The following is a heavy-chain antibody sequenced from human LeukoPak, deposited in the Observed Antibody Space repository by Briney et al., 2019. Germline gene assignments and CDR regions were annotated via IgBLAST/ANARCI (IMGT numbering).Heavy chain of an antibody. J-gene: IGHJ5*02. CDR3: ARGGIYCSGGSCYSESWFDP. CDR2: IIPIFGTA. D-gene: IGHD2-15*01. CDR1: GGTFSSYA. V-gene: IGHV1-69*05. Sequence: ASVKVSCKASGGTFSSYAISWVLQAPGQGLEWMGRIIPIFGTANYAQKFQGRVTITTDESTSTAYMELSSLRSEDTAVYYCARGGIYCSGGSCYSESWFDPWGQGTLVTVSS.